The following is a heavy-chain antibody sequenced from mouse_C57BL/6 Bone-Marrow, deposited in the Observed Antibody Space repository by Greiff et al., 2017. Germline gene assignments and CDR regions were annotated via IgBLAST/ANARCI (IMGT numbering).Heavy chain of an antibody. CDR1: GYAFSSYW. V-gene: IGHV1-80*01. CDR3: ARSDSSGYVWFAY. CDR2: IYPGDGDT. J-gene: IGHJ3*01. D-gene: IGHD3-2*02. Sequence: QVHVKQSGAELVKPGASVKISCKASGYAFSSYWMNWVKQRPGKGLEWIGQIYPGDGDTNYNGKFKGKATLTADKSSSTAYMQLSSLTSEDSAVYFCARSDSSGYVWFAYWGQGTLVTVSA.